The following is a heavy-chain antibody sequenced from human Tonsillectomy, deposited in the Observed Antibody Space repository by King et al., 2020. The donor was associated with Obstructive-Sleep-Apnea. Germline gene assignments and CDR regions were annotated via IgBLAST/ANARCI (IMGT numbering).Heavy chain of an antibody. CDR1: GFTFSSNG. J-gene: IGHJ4*02. Sequence: VQLVESGGGVVQPGRSLRLSCAASGFTFSSNGMHWVRQAPGKGLEWVALISYDGSNKYYADTVKGRFTISRDNSKNTLYLKMNSLRAEDTAVYYCAKEIEDITGTTSGFDYWGQGTLVTVSS. D-gene: IGHD1-20*01. V-gene: IGHV3-30*18. CDR3: AKEIEDITGTTSGFDY. CDR2: ISYDGSNK.